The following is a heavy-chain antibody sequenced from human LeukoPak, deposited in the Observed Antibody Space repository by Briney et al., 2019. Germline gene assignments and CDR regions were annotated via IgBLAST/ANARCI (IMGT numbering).Heavy chain of an antibody. J-gene: IGHJ1*01. CDR1: GFTFSSYG. Sequence: GGSLRLSCAASGFTFSSYGMSWVRQAPGKGLEWVSAISGSGGSTYYADSVKGRFTISRDNSKNTLYLQMNSLRAEDTAVYYCTAIVVVVAATLQHWGQRTLVTVSS. V-gene: IGHV3-23*01. CDR3: TAIVVVVAATLQH. D-gene: IGHD2-15*01. CDR2: ISGSGGST.